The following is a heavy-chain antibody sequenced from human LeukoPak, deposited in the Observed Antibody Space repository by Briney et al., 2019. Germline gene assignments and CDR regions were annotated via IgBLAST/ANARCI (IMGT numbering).Heavy chain of an antibody. V-gene: IGHV3-30-3*01. CDR1: GFTLSSYA. D-gene: IGHD6-13*01. CDR3: AGSSSWY. CDR2: ISYDGSNK. Sequence: GRSLRLSCAASGFTLSSYAMHWVRQAPGKGLEWVAVISYDGSNKYYADSVKGRFTISRDNSKNTLYLQMNSLRAEDTAVYYCAGSSSWYWGQGTLVTVSS. J-gene: IGHJ4*02.